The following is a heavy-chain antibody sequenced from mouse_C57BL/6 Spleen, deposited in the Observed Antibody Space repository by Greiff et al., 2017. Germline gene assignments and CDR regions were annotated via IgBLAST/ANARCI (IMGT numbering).Heavy chain of an antibody. CDR1: GFNIKDDY. J-gene: IGHJ4*01. CDR3: TTDYGSLMDY. CDR2: IDPENGDT. Sequence: EVQLQQSGAELVRPGASVKLSCTASGFNIKDDYMHWVKQRPEQGLEWIGWIDPENGDTEYASKFQGKATITADTSSNTAYLQLSSLTSEDTAVYYCTTDYGSLMDYWGQGTSVTVSS. V-gene: IGHV14-4*01. D-gene: IGHD1-1*01.